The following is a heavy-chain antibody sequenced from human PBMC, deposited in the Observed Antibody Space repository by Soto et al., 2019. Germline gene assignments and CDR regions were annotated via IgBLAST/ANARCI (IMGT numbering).Heavy chain of an antibody. Sequence: QVQLVQSGAEVKKPGSSVKVSCKASGGTFSSYTISWVRQAPGQGLEWMGRIIPILGIANYAQKFQGRVTITEDKSTSTAYMELSSLRSEDTAVYYCARSELSVGQSYFDYWGQGTLVTVSS. D-gene: IGHD1-26*01. J-gene: IGHJ4*02. CDR3: ARSELSVGQSYFDY. V-gene: IGHV1-69*02. CDR2: IIPILGIA. CDR1: GGTFSSYT.